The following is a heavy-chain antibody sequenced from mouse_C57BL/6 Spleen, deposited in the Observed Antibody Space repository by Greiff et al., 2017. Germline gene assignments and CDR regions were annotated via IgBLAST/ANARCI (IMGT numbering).Heavy chain of an antibody. CDR1: GYTFTSYW. V-gene: IGHV1-82*01. J-gene: IGHJ4*01. D-gene: IGHD1-1*01. CDR2: IYPGDGDT. CDR3: AIITTVVAPYAMDY. Sequence: VQLQQSGAELAKPGASVKLSCKASGYTFTSYWMNWVKQRPGKGLEWIGRIYPGDGDTNYNGKFKGKATLTADKSSSTAYMQLSSLTSKDSAVYVCAIITTVVAPYAMDYWGQGTSVTVSS.